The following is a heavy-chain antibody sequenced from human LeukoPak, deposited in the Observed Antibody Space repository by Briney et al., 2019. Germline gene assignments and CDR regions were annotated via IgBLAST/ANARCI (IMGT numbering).Heavy chain of an antibody. CDR3: AREVTGTTDY. CDR1: GFTFSSYT. CDR2: ITSSSSTI. D-gene: IGHD1-20*01. J-gene: IGHJ4*02. V-gene: IGHV3-48*04. Sequence: GGSLRLSCAASGFTFSSYTMNWVRLAPGKGLEWVSYITSSSSTIYYADSVKGRFTISRDNAKNSLYLQMNSLRAEDTAVYYCAREVTGTTDYWGQGTLVTVSS.